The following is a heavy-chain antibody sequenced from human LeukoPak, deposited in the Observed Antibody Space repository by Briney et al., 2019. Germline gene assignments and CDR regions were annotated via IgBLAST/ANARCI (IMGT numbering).Heavy chain of an antibody. J-gene: IGHJ4*02. V-gene: IGHV4-34*01. CDR3: ARGGDCSGGSCYAY. Sequence: SETLSLTCAVYGGSFSGYYWGWIRQPPGKGLEWIGEINHSGSTNYNPSLKSRVTISVDTSKNQFSLKLSSVTAADTAMYYCARGGDCSGGSCYAYWGQGTLVTVSS. D-gene: IGHD2-15*01. CDR2: INHSGST. CDR1: GGSFSGYY.